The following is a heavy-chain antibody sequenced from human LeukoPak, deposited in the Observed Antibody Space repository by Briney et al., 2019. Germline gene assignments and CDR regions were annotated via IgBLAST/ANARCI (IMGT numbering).Heavy chain of an antibody. CDR3: ARVPLHDASGRYYPH. V-gene: IGHV1-18*01. D-gene: IGHD3-22*01. CDR2: ISAYNGNT. CDR1: GYTFTSYG. Sequence: ASVKVSCKASGYTFTSYGISWVRQAPGQGLEWMGWISAYNGNTNYAQKLQGRVTMTTDTSTSTAYMELNSLSSEDTAVYYCARVPLHDASGRYYPHWGQGTLVTVSS. J-gene: IGHJ1*01.